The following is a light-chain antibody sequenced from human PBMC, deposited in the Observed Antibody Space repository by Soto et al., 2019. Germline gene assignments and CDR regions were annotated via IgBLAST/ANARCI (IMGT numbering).Light chain of an antibody. CDR2: GNT. CDR3: QSYDSTLSARYV. J-gene: IGLJ1*01. V-gene: IGLV1-40*01. Sequence: QSVLTQPPSVSGAPGQRVTISCTVSSSNIGAGYDVHWYQQRPGTAPKLLIFGNTNRPSGVPDRFSGSKSGTSASLAITGLQAEDEGDYYCQSYDSTLSARYVFGTGTKV. CDR1: SSNIGAGYD.